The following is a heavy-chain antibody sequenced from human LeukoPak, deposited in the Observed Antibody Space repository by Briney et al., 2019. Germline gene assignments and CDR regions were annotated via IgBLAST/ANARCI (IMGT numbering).Heavy chain of an antibody. CDR3: ARRSPYYYFDY. V-gene: IGHV3-21*01. D-gene: IGHD2-21*01. CDR2: ISSSNDYI. CDR1: GFTFSNYN. J-gene: IGHJ4*02. Sequence: GGSLRLSCAASGFTFSNYNMNCVRQAPGKGLEWVSSISSSNDYIYYADSVKGRFTISRDNAKNSLYLQMNSLRAEDTAVYYCARRSPYYYFDYWGQGTPVTVSS.